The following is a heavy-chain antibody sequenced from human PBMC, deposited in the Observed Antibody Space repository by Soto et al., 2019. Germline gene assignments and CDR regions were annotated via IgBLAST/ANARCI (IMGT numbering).Heavy chain of an antibody. CDR1: GGSFSGYY. V-gene: IGHV4-34*01. CDR2: INHSGST. Sequence: SETLSLTCAVYGGSFSGYYWSWIRQPPGKGLEWIGEINHSGSTNYNPSLKSRVTISVDTSKDQFSLKLSSVTAADTAVYYCARGVPGRKLRYFDWLLLEGYFDYWGQGTLVTVSS. CDR3: ARGVPGRKLRYFDWLLLEGYFDY. D-gene: IGHD3-9*01. J-gene: IGHJ4*02.